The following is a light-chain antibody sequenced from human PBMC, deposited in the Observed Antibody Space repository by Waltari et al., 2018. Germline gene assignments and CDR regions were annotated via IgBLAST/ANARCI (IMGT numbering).Light chain of an antibody. J-gene: IGLJ3*02. CDR3: PAPDSSGTEGV. Sequence: SYELTQPPSVSVSPGQTARITCSGDALPKQYAYWFQQKPGQAPVLVIYKDSERPSGIPERFSGFSSGTTVTLTISGVQAEDEAAYYCPAPDSSGTEGVFGGGTKLTVL. V-gene: IGLV3-25*03. CDR1: ALPKQY. CDR2: KDS.